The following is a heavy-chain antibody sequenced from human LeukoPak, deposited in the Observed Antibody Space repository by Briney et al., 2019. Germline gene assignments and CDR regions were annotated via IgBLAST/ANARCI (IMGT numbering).Heavy chain of an antibody. J-gene: IGHJ6*02. D-gene: IGHD3-10*01. V-gene: IGHV3-21*01. Sequence: GGSPRLSCAASGFTFSSYSMNWVRQAPGKGLEWVSSISSSSSYIYYADSVKGRFTISRDNAKNSLYLQMNSLRAEDTAVYYCARGSGGYYYYGMDVWGQGTTVTVSS. CDR3: ARGSGGYYYYGMDV. CDR2: ISSSSSYI. CDR1: GFTFSSYS.